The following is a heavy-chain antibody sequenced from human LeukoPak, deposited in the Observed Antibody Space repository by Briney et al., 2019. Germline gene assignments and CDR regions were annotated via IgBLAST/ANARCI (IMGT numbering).Heavy chain of an antibody. CDR1: GFTFSSYS. V-gene: IGHV3-21*01. CDR3: ARGPEIFGQWLAYYFDY. D-gene: IGHD6-19*01. J-gene: IGHJ4*02. Sequence: GGSLRLSCAASGFTFSSYSMNWVRQAPGKGLEWVSSVSRSSRYIYYADSVKGRFTISRDNAKNSLFLQTNSLRAEDTAVYYCARGPEIFGQWLAYYFDYWGQGTLVTVSS. CDR2: VSRSSRYI.